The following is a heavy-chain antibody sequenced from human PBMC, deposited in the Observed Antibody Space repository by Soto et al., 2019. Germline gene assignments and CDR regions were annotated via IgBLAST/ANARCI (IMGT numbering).Heavy chain of an antibody. CDR1: GFTVSSNY. CDR3: ARDNWNDKIDY. J-gene: IGHJ4*02. D-gene: IGHD1-1*01. V-gene: IGHV3-53*04. CDR2: IYSGGNT. Sequence: GGSLRLSCAASGFTVSSNYMSWVRQAPGKGLEWVSVIYSGGNTYYADSVKGRFTISRHNSKNTLYLQMSSLRTEDTAVYYCARDNWNDKIDYWGQGTLVTVS.